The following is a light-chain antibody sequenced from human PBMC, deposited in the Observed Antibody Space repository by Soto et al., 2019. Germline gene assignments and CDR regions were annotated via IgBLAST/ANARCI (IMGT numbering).Light chain of an antibody. CDR1: QRGSSSY. V-gene: IGKV3-20*01. CDR3: QQYGSAPWT. J-gene: IGKJ1*01. Sequence: EIVLTQSPGTLSLSPGESATLSCRASQRGSSSYVAWYQQKPGQAPRLLIYGASSMATGIPDRFSGSGSGTDFTLTISRLETEDFAVYYCQQYGSAPWTFGQGTKVEIK. CDR2: GAS.